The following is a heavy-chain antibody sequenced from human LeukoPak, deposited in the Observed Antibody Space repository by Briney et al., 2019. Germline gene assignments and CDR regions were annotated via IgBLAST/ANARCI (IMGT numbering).Heavy chain of an antibody. CDR2: ISYDGSNK. D-gene: IGHD2-21*02. Sequence: GGSLRLSCAASGFTFSGYGMPWVRQAPGKGLEWVAVISYDGSNKYYADSVKGRSTISRDNSKNTLYLQMNSLRAEDTAVYYCAKATTSLRDFVVVTAPGYWGQGTLVTVSS. CDR3: AKATTSLRDFVVVTAPGY. V-gene: IGHV3-30*18. CDR1: GFTFSGYG. J-gene: IGHJ4*02.